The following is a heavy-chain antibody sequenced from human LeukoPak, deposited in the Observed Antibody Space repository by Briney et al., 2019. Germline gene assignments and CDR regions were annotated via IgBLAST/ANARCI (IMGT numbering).Heavy chain of an antibody. D-gene: IGHD3-16*01. V-gene: IGHV4-30-4*01. J-gene: IGHJ3*02. CDR3: ARVRRLYDYVWGSYLGDAFDI. CDR1: GGSISSGDYY. CDR2: IYYSGST. Sequence: NPSQTLSLTCTVSGGSISSGDYYWSWIRQPPGKGLEWIGYIYYSGSTYYNPSLKSRVTIPVDTSKNQFSLKLSSVTAADTAVYYCARVRRLYDYVWGSYLGDAFDIWGQGTMVTVCS.